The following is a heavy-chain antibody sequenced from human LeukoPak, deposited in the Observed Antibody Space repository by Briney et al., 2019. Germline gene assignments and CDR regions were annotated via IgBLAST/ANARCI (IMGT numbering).Heavy chain of an antibody. CDR1: GFTFSSYS. V-gene: IGHV3-21*01. D-gene: IGHD6-19*01. CDR3: ARDAPYIAVAGTADY. J-gene: IGHJ4*02. Sequence: GGSLIFSCAASGFTFSSYSMNWVRQAPGKGLEWVSSISSSSSYIYYADSVKGRFTISRDNAKNSLYLQMNSLRAEDTAVYYCARDAPYIAVAGTADYWGQGTLVTVSS. CDR2: ISSSSSYI.